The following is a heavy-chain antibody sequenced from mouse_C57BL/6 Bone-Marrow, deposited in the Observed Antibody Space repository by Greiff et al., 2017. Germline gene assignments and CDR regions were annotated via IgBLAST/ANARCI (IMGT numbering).Heavy chain of an antibody. CDR2: ISGCGGNT. J-gene: IGHJ4*01. Sequence: VQVVESGGGLVKPGGSLKLSCAASGFTFSSYTMSWVRQTPEKRLEWVATISGCGGNTYYPDSVKGRFTISRDNAKNTLYLQMSSLRSEDTALYYCARLSAMDYWGQGTSVTVSS. V-gene: IGHV5-9*01. CDR3: ARLSAMDY. CDR1: GFTFSSYT.